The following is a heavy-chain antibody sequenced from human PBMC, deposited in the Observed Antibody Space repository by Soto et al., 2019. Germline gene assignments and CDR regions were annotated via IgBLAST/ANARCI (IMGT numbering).Heavy chain of an antibody. CDR3: ARRSFCSSSSCDKVFES. J-gene: IGHJ4*02. CDR2: ISESGGST. CDR1: GFTFSNYG. V-gene: IGHV3-23*01. Sequence: GGSLRLSCAASGFTFSNYGMSWVRQAPGRGLEWVAAISESGGSTYYAASVKGRFTLSRDNSRDTLYLQLNSLKPDDTAVYFCARRSFCSSSSCDKVFESWGQGTLVTVSS. D-gene: IGHD2-2*02.